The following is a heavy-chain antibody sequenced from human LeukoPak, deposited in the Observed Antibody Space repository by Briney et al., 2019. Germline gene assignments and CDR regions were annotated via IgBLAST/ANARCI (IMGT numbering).Heavy chain of an antibody. CDR3: ARLGGGSYSGY. CDR2: ISSSGTTI. CDR1: GVTFSSYE. D-gene: IGHD1-26*01. V-gene: IGHV3-48*03. J-gene: IGHJ4*02. Sequence: GGSLRLSCAASGVTFSSYEMNWVRQAPGKGLEWVSYISSSGTTIYYADSVKGRFTISRDNAKNSLYLQMNSLRAEDTAVYYCARLGGGSYSGYWGQGTLVTVSS.